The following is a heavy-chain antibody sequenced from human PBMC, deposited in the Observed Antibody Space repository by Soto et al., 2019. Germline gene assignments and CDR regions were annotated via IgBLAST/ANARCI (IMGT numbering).Heavy chain of an antibody. J-gene: IGHJ4*02. V-gene: IGHV3-23*01. CDR3: XRRXXGWYFDY. CDR1: XXXXSSYX. Sequence: EVQVLESGGGLVQPGGSLRLSCXXXXXXXSSYXMNWVRQAPGKGLEWVSVISGSGGSTYYADSVKGRFTISRDNSKNTLYLXXNXXXXXXXXXXXXXRRXXGWYFDYWGQGTLVTVSS. CDR2: ISGSGGST. D-gene: IGHD6-19*01.